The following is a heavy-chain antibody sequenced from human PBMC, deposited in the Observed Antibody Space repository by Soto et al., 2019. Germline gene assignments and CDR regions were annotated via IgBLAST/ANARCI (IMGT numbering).Heavy chain of an antibody. D-gene: IGHD3-10*01. J-gene: IGHJ4*02. Sequence: QVQLQESGPGLVKPSQTLSLTCSVSGGSITSGAYYWSWIRQHPGTGLEWIGFIYYSGRTYYTPSLKSRVTISLDTSENQVSLKLNSVTAADTAVYYCARDLRGGTLFDYWGQGALVTVSS. V-gene: IGHV4-31*03. CDR1: GGSITSGAYY. CDR2: IYYSGRT. CDR3: ARDLRGGTLFDY.